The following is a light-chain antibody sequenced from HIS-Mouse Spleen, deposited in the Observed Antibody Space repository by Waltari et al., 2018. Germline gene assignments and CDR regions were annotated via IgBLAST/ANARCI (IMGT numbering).Light chain of an antibody. V-gene: IGLV2-14*01. CDR2: EVS. CDR3: SSYTSSSTF. CDR1: SSDVGVYNY. J-gene: IGLJ1*01. Sequence: QSVLTQPASVSGSPGQSITISCTGTSSDVGVYNYASWYQQHPGKAPKLMIYEVSNRPSGVSNRFSGSKSGNTASLTISGLQAEDEADYYCSSYTSSSTFFGTGTKVTVL.